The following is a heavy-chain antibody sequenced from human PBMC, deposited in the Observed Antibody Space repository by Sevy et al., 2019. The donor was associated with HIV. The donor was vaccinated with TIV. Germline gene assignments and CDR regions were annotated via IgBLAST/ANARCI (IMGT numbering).Heavy chain of an antibody. J-gene: IGHJ4*02. CDR1: GDSISTSNSY. V-gene: IGHV4-39*02. CDR2: VYYSGET. CDR3: VREGITMIIAGFFDY. D-gene: IGHD3-22*01. Sequence: SETLSLTCAVSGDSISTSNSYWGWIRQTPGKGLEWIGNVYYSGETYYNPSLKRRVSIFVDTSTNQFSLKLSSVTAADTAVYYCVREGITMIIAGFFDYWGQGTQVTVSS.